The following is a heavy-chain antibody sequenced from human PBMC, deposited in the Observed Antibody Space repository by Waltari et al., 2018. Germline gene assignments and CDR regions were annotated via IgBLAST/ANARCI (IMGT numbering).Heavy chain of an antibody. Sequence: QVQLQESGPGLVKPSETLSLTCTVSGGSISSHYWSWIRQPPGKGLEWIGYIYYSGSTNYTPSLKSRVTISVDTSKNQFSLKLSSVTAADTAVYYCARMNRVGATAFDYWGQGTLVTVSS. D-gene: IGHD1-26*01. CDR3: ARMNRVGATAFDY. V-gene: IGHV4-59*11. CDR1: GGSISSHY. J-gene: IGHJ4*02. CDR2: IYYSGST.